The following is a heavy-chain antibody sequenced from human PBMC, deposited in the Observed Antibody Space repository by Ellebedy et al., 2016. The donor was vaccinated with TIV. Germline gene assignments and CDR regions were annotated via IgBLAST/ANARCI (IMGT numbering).Heavy chain of an antibody. CDR2: ISATAAST. CDR3: ARDMGYGDSVY. Sequence: GESLKISXAASGFTFSGYAMTWVRQAPGKGLEWVSTISATAASTYYADSVKGRFTISRDNSKNTVYLQMNSLRAEDTAVYYCARDMGYGDSVYWGQGTLVTVSS. D-gene: IGHD4-17*01. V-gene: IGHV3-23*01. J-gene: IGHJ4*02. CDR1: GFTFSGYA.